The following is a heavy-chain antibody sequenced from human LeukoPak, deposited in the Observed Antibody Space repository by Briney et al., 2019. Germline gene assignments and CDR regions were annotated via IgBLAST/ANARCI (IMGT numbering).Heavy chain of an antibody. Sequence: SETLSLTCAVYGGSFSGYYWSWIRQPPGKGLEWIGEINHSGSTNYIPSLKSRVTISLDTSKSQFSLKVRYVTAADTAVYYCARGLNDSWTGENYWGQGTLVTVSS. D-gene: IGHD3-3*01. CDR1: GGSFSGYY. CDR3: ARGLNDSWTGENY. CDR2: INHSGST. V-gene: IGHV4-34*01. J-gene: IGHJ4*02.